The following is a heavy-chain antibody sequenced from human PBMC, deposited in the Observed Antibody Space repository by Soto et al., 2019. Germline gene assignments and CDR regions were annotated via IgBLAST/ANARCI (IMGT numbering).Heavy chain of an antibody. V-gene: IGHV4-30-4*01. CDR2: IYYSGST. CDR3: ARRAFSGVTIFGVVINDYFDY. D-gene: IGHD3-3*01. J-gene: IGHJ4*02. Sequence: PSETLSLTCTVSGGSISSGDYYWSWIRQPPGKGLEWIGYIYYSGSTYYNPSLKSRVTISVDTSKNQFSLKLSSVTAADTAVYYCARRAFSGVTIFGVVINDYFDYWGQGTLVTVSS. CDR1: GGSISSGDYY.